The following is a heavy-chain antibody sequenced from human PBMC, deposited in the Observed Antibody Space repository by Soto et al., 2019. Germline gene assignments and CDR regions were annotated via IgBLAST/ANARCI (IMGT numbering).Heavy chain of an antibody. CDR2: ISAYDGNT. V-gene: IGHV1-18*01. CDR3: ERDGRGDSVVVVGAPDY. J-gene: IGHJ4*02. CDR1: GYTFTSYG. D-gene: IGHD2-15*01. Sequence: QVQLVQSGAEVKKPGASVKVSCTASGYTFTSYGISWVRQAPGQGLEWMGWISAYDGNTNYAQKLQGRVTMTTDTSTSTAYMELRSLRSDDTAVYYCERDGRGDSVVVVGAPDYWGQGTLVTVSS.